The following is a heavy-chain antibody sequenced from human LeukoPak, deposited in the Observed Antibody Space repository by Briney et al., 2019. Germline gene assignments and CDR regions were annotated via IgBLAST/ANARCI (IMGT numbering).Heavy chain of an antibody. CDR2: INSDGSST. V-gene: IGHV3-74*01. CDR3: ARGAARCNGDCFPD. J-gene: IGHJ4*02. D-gene: IGHD2-21*02. CDR1: GFTISNFW. Sequence: GGSLRLSCAASGFTISNFWMHWVRPAPGKGLVWVSRINSDGSSTNYADSVKGRFTISRDNAKNTLYLQMNSLRAEDTAVYYCARGAARCNGDCFPDWGQGTLVTVSS.